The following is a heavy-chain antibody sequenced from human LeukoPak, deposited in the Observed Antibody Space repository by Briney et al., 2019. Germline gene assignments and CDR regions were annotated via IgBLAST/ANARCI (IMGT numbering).Heavy chain of an antibody. D-gene: IGHD1-26*01. CDR1: GGSFSGYY. J-gene: IGHJ4*02. V-gene: IGHV4-34*01. Sequence: SETLSLTCAVYGGSFSGYYWSWIRQPPGKGLEWIGEINHSGSTNYNPSLKSRVTISVDTSKNQFSLKLSSVTAADTAVYYCARARGLPSFDYWGQGTLVTVSS. CDR3: ARARGLPSFDY. CDR2: INHSGST.